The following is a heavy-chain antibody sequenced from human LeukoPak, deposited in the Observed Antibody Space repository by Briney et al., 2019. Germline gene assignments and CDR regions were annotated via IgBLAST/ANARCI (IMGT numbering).Heavy chain of an antibody. D-gene: IGHD3-10*01. CDR3: ARDRYHGSGSYYTVWFDP. V-gene: IGHV4-39*02. CDR2: IYYSGST. J-gene: IGHJ5*02. Sequence: SETLSLTCTVSGGSISSTSYYWGWIRQPPGKGLEWIGSIYYSGSTYDNLSLKSRVTISVDTSKNQFSLKLSSVTAADTAVYYCARDRYHGSGSYYTVWFDPWGQGTLVTVSS. CDR1: GGSISSTSYY.